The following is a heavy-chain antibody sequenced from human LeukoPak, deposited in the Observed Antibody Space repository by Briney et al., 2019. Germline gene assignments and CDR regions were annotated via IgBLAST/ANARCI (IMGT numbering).Heavy chain of an antibody. V-gene: IGHV3-30-3*01. CDR1: GFTFSSYA. CDR3: ARDNGQQWLVRGYYYGMDV. J-gene: IGHJ6*02. D-gene: IGHD6-19*01. Sequence: GGSLRLSCAASGFTFSSYAMHWVRQAPGKGLEWVAVISYDGSNKYYADSVKGRFTISGDNSKNTLYLQMNSLRAEDTAVYYCARDNGQQWLVRGYYYGMDVWGQGTTVTVSS. CDR2: ISYDGSNK.